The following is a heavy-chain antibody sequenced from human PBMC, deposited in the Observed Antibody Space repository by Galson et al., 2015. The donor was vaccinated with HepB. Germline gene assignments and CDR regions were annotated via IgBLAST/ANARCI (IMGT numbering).Heavy chain of an antibody. D-gene: IGHD2-2*01. J-gene: IGHJ6*02. CDR3: ARDRVPAAIPGYYYYYGMDV. Sequence: TGYYMHWVRQASGQGLEWMGWINPNSGGTNYAQKFQGRVTMTRDTSISTAYMELSRLRSDDTAVYYCARDRVPAAIPGYYYYYGMDVWGQGTTVTVSS. CDR2: INPNSGGT. V-gene: IGHV1-2*02. CDR1: TGYY.